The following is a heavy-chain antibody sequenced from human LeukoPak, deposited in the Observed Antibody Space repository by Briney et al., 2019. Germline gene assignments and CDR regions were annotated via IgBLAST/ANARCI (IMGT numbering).Heavy chain of an antibody. J-gene: IGHJ3*02. D-gene: IGHD1-26*01. CDR1: GGSIGSYF. CDR3: ARGRGYGGNYLRAFDI. CDR2: NSGST. Sequence: SETLSLTCTVSGGSIGSYFWSWIRQPPGKGLEWIGYNSGSTKYNPSLKSRVTISVDTSKNQLSLKLSSVTAADTAVYYCARGRGYGGNYLRAFDIWGQGTMVCVSS. V-gene: IGHV4-59*08.